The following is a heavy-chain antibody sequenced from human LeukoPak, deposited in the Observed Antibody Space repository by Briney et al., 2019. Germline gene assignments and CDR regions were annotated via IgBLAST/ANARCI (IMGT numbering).Heavy chain of an antibody. CDR3: AKDPYDILTGPDY. CDR1: GFTFSSYA. D-gene: IGHD3-9*01. V-gene: IGHV3-23*01. CDR2: ISGSGGST. J-gene: IGHJ4*02. Sequence: GGSLRLSWAAAGFTFSSYAMSWVRQAPGKGLEWVSAISGSGGSTYYADSVKGRFTISRDNSKNTLYLQMNSLRAEDTAVYYCAKDPYDILTGPDYWGQGTLVTVSS.